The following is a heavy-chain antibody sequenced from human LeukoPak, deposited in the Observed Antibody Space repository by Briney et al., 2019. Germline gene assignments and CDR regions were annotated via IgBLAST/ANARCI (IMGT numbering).Heavy chain of an antibody. V-gene: IGHV3-11*05. D-gene: IGHD5-18*01. CDR1: GFSFSEYY. J-gene: IGHJ4*02. Sequence: GGSLRLSCAASGFSFSEYYMTWIRQAPGKGLEWLSYISSGSTYTNYADSVKGRFTISRDNAKNSLYLQMNSLRVEDTAVYYCARDRGSGYSYETPDYWGQGTLVTVSS. CDR3: ARDRGSGYSYETPDY. CDR2: ISSGSTYT.